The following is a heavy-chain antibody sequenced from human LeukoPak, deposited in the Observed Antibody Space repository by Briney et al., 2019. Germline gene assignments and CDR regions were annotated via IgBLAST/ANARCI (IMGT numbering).Heavy chain of an antibody. Sequence: GGSLRLSCAASGFTFSSYGMHWVRQAPGKGLEWVAVISYDGSNKYYADSVKGRFTISRDNSKNTLYLQMNSLRAEDTAVYYCARVDGSGSYYYWGQGTLVTVSS. CDR2: ISYDGSNK. CDR3: ARVDGSGSYYY. J-gene: IGHJ4*02. CDR1: GFTFSSYG. V-gene: IGHV3-30*03. D-gene: IGHD3-10*01.